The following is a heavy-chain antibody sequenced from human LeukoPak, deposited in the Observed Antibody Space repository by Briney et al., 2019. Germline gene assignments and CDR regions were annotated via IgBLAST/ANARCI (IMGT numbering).Heavy chain of an antibody. V-gene: IGHV7-4-1*02. Sequence: GASVKVSCKASGYTFTSYAMNWVRQAPGQGLEWMGWINTNTGNPTYAQGFTGRFVFSLDTSVSTAYLQISSLKAEDTAVYYCASRVFRAGSSWYNIDAFDIWGQGTMVTVSS. J-gene: IGHJ3*02. CDR1: GYTFTSYA. CDR3: ASRVFRAGSSWYNIDAFDI. CDR2: INTNTGNP. D-gene: IGHD6-13*01.